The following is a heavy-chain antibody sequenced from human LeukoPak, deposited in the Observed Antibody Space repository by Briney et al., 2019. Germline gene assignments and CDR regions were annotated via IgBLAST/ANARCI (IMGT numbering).Heavy chain of an antibody. CDR2: IYHSGSS. J-gene: IGHJ5*02. D-gene: IGHD2-15*01. CDR1: GGSISSHH. Sequence: SETLSLTCTVSGGSISSHHWNWIRQAPGSGLEWIGYIYHSGSSNYNPSLKSRVTMSVDTSKNQFSPKLSSVTAADTAVYYCARAQGYCSGVTCYSRWFDPWGQGTLVTVSS. V-gene: IGHV4-59*11. CDR3: ARAQGYCSGVTCYSRWFDP.